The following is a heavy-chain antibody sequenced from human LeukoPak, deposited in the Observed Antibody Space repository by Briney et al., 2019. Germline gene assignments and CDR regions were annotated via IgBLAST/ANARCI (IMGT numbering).Heavy chain of an antibody. CDR1: GFTFSSYA. Sequence: TGGSLGLSCAASGFTFSSYAMSWVRQAPGKGLEWVSAISGSGGSTYYADSVKGRFTISRDNSKNTLYLQTNSLRAEDTAVYYCSHYDILTGYVFDPWGQGTLVTVSS. CDR2: ISGSGGST. J-gene: IGHJ5*02. V-gene: IGHV3-23*01. CDR3: SHYDILTGYVFDP. D-gene: IGHD3-9*01.